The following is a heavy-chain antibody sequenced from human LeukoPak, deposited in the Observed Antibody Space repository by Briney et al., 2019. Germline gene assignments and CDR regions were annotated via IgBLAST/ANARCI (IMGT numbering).Heavy chain of an antibody. CDR3: ARDGYSYGYMRRDYYYGMDA. J-gene: IGHJ6*02. D-gene: IGHD5-18*01. V-gene: IGHV4-4*07. CDR1: SGSISSYY. Sequence: SETLSLTCTVSSGSISSYYWSWLRQPAGKGLEWIGRIYTSGSTNYNPSLKRRVTMSVDTSKNQFSLKLSSVTAADTAVYYCARDGYSYGYMRRDYYYGMDAWGQGTTVTVSS. CDR2: IYTSGST.